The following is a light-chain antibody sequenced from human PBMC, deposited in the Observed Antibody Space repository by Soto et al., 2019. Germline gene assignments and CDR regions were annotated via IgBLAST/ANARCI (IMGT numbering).Light chain of an antibody. J-gene: IGLJ2*01. CDR1: SSDIGAYNF. V-gene: IGLV2-8*01. CDR3: SSYAGSNNYVV. CDR2: GVS. Sequence: QSALTQPPSASGSPGQSVSISCTGTSSDIGAYNFVSWYQQHPGKAPRLMIYGVSKRPSGVPDHFSGSKSGNTASLTVSGLQAEDEADYYCSSYAGSNNYVVFGGGTKVTVL.